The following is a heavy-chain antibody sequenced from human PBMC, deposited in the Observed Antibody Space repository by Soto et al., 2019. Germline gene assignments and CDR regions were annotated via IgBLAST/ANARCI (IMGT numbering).Heavy chain of an antibody. D-gene: IGHD6-13*01. CDR2: IYYSGST. CDR3: ARERPDGSRLDP. J-gene: IGHJ5*02. V-gene: IGHV4-30-4*01. CDR1: GGSISSGDYY. Sequence: QVQLQESGPGLVKPSQTLSLTCTVSGGSISSGDYYWSWIRQPPGKGLEWIGYIYYSGSTYYNPALKRRVTISADTCTNQFSRKLRSVTAADTAVYYCARERPDGSRLDPWGQGTLVTVSS.